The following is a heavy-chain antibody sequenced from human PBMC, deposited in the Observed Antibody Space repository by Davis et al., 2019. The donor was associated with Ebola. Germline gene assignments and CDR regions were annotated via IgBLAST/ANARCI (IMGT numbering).Heavy chain of an antibody. D-gene: IGHD5-12*01. CDR2: IRSKANSYAT. J-gene: IGHJ4*02. CDR3: TTQGNIVATGHDY. CDR1: GFTFSGSS. V-gene: IGHV3-73*01. Sequence: GESLKLSCAASGFTFSGSSMHWVRQASGKGPEWVGHIRSKANSYATAYGASVKGRFTISRDDSKNTAYLQMNSLKTEDTAVYYCTTQGNIVATGHDYWGQGTLVTVSS.